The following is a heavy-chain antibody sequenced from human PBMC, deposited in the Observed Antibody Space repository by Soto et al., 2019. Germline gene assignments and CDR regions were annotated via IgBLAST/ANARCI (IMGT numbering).Heavy chain of an antibody. D-gene: IGHD3-16*02. CDR3: ARKAESYRFDI. J-gene: IGHJ3*02. CDR2: FIPIFDAA. CDR1: GGTFSNYA. V-gene: IGHV1-69*13. Sequence: SVKVSCKASGGTFSNYAINWVRQAPGQGLEWMGGFIPIFDAANYAQNFRGRVTITADESTSTAYMELSGLRSEDTAMYYCARKAESYRFDIWGQGTLVTVSS.